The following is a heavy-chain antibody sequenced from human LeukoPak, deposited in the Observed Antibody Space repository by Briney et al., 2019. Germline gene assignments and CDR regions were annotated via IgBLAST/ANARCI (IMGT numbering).Heavy chain of an antibody. CDR2: INHSGST. CDR1: GGSFSGYY. CDR3: ARGWGSTSCSDY. Sequence: SETLSLTCAVYGGSFSGYYWSWIRQTPGKGLEWIGEINHSGSTNYNPSLKSRVTISVDTSKNQFSLKLSSVTAADTAVYYCARGWGSTSCSDYWAQGTLFTVSS. J-gene: IGHJ4*02. D-gene: IGHD2-2*01. V-gene: IGHV4-34*01.